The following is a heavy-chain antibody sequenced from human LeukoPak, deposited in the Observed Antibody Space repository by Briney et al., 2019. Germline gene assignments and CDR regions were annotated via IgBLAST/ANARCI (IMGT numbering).Heavy chain of an antibody. CDR2: IRYDGSDK. V-gene: IGHV3-30*02. CDR3: ARASNYAEYFQH. Sequence: GGSLRLSCAASGFTFSNYGMHWVRQAPGKGLEWVAFIRYDGSDKYYADSVKGRLTISRDNSKKTLYLQMNSLRAEDTAVYYCARASNYAEYFQHWGQGTLVTVSS. D-gene: IGHD1-7*01. CDR1: GFTFSNYG. J-gene: IGHJ1*01.